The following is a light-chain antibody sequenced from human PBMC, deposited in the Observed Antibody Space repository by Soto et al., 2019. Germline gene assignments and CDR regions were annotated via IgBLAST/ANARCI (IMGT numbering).Light chain of an antibody. V-gene: IGLV2-14*01. CDR2: DVR. J-gene: IGLJ2*01. CDR3: NSSITSTTSVI. CDR1: NSDVGGYNY. Sequence: QSALTQPASVSGSPGQSITISCTETNSDVGGYNYVSWYQQHPGKAPKLMIYDVRNRPSGVSHRFSGSKSGNTASLTISGLQADDEADYYCNSSITSTTSVIFGGGTKVTVL.